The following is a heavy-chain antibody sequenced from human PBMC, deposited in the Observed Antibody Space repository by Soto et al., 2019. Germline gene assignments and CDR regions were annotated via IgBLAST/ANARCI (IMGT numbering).Heavy chain of an antibody. Sequence: QVQLQESGPGLVKPSQTLSLTCTVSGGSISSGGYYWSWIRQHPGKGLEWIGYIYYTGITYYNPSLKSRVTLSVDTSKIQFSLKLSSVTAADTAVYYFARGGSAFFDYWGQGTRVTVSS. CDR3: ARGGSAFFDY. CDR1: GGSISSGGYY. CDR2: IYYTGIT. J-gene: IGHJ4*02. D-gene: IGHD3-16*01. V-gene: IGHV4-31*03.